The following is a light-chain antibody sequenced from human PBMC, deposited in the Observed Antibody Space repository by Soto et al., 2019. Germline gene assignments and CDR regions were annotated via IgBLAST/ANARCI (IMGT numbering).Light chain of an antibody. CDR1: QSISNH. CDR2: AAS. J-gene: IGKJ3*01. Sequence: IQMTQSPSSLSASVEDRVIITCRASQSISNHLNWYQQKPGKAPKLLIFAASSLQSGVPARFSGSGSGTDFTLTISSLQPEDFATYYCLQKYFYPFTFGPGTKVDIK. CDR3: LQKYFYPFT. V-gene: IGKV1-6*01.